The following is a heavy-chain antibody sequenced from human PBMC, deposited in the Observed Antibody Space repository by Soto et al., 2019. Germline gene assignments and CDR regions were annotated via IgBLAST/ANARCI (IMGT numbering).Heavy chain of an antibody. CDR3: VRQGIDYLHGLVDV. J-gene: IGHJ6*02. D-gene: IGHD4-17*01. V-gene: IGHV4-59*08. CDR1: SGPDRSHN. Sequence: QVQLQQSGPRLVKPSETLSLTCTVSSGPDRSHNWGWIRQPPGRGLEWIGYVYYTGDTAYNPSLRGRVTISADTSTNDISLTLNSVTAADTAVYYCVRQGIDYLHGLVDVWGHGTKVSVSS. CDR2: VYYTGDT.